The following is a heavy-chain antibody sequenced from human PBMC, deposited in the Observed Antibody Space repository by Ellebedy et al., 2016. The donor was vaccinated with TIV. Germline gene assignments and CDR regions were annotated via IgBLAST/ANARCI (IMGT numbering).Heavy chain of an antibody. J-gene: IGHJ4*02. D-gene: IGHD6-19*01. V-gene: IGHV3-30-3*01. CDR3: ARDVAVAGTWWGD. Sequence: GESLKIPCAASGFTFSQYAVHCVRQPPGKGLDWVALISYDGGISKYYSDSVKGRFTISRDNSKSTLYLQMNSLRPEDTAVYYCARDVAVAGTWWGDWGQGTLVTVSS. CDR2: ISYDGGISK. CDR1: GFTFSQYA.